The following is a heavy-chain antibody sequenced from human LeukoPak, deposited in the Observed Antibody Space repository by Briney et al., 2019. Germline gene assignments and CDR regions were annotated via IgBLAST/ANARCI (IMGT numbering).Heavy chain of an antibody. J-gene: IGHJ4*02. V-gene: IGHV3-30*04. D-gene: IGHD3-10*01. Sequence: GGSLRLSCAASGFTSSAIHWVRQSPGKGLEWLAIISFDGAYRYYADSVKGRFTISRDISKNTFYLQMSSLTADDAALYYCAKDQQGGAGSGRFDYWGQGTLVTVSS. CDR1: GFTSSA. CDR3: AKDQQGGAGSGRFDY. CDR2: ISFDGAYR.